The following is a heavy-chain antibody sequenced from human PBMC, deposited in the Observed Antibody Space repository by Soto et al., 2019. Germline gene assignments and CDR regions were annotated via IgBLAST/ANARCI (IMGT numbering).Heavy chain of an antibody. CDR2: IHHSGST. CDR1: SGSISTSNW. Sequence: QVQLQESGPGLVKPSGTLSLTCAVSSGSISTSNWWTWVRQHPGKGLEWIGEIHHSGSTNYNPSLKSRVTISIDKSKNQFSLKLSSVTAADTAVYYCARVVDLNWFDPWGQGTLVTVSS. CDR3: ARVVDLNWFDP. V-gene: IGHV4-4*02. D-gene: IGHD3-10*01. J-gene: IGHJ5*02.